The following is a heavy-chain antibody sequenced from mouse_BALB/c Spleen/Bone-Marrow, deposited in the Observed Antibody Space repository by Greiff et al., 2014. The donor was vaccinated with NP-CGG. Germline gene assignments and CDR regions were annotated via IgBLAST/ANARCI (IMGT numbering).Heavy chain of an antibody. CDR2: IDPASGNT. CDR3: ARYYYGSSYFDY. CDR1: GFNIKDTY. D-gene: IGHD1-1*01. J-gene: IGHJ2*01. V-gene: IGHV14-3*02. Sequence: VQLQQSGAELVKPGASVKLSCTASGFNIKDTYMHWVKQGPEQGLEWIGRIDPASGNTKYDPKFQGKATITADTSSNTAYLQLSSLTSEDTAVYYCARYYYGSSYFDYWGQGTTLTVSS.